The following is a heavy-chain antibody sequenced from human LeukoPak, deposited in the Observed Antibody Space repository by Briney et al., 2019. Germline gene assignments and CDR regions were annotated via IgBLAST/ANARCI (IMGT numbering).Heavy chain of an antibody. CDR3: ARHCCSGPAKRVFDI. V-gene: IGHV4-39*01. Sequence: SETLSLTCTVSGGSIISSDYHWGWVRQPPGKGLEWIGTISYSGNTDYNPSLRSRVTISVDTSNNQFSLRLGSVTAVDTAVYHCARHCCSGPAKRVFDIWGQGTMVTVSS. CDR1: GGSIISSDYH. J-gene: IGHJ3*02. D-gene: IGHD2-15*01. CDR2: ISYSGNT.